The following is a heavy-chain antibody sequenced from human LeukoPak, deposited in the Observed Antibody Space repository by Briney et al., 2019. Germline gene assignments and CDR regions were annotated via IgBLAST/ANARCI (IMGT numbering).Heavy chain of an antibody. J-gene: IGHJ3*02. V-gene: IGHV4-4*07. D-gene: IGHD3-22*01. Sequence: SETLSLTCTVSGGSISSYYWSWIRQPAGKGLEWIGRIHTSGSTNYNPSLKSRVTMSVDTSKNQFSLKLSSVTAADTAVYYCARDPTYYYDSSGEGNAFDIWGQGTMVTVSS. CDR2: IHTSGST. CDR1: GGSISSYY. CDR3: ARDPTYYYDSSGEGNAFDI.